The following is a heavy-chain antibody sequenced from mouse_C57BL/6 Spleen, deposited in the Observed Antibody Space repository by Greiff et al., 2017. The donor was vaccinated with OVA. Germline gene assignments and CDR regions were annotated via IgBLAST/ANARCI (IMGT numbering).Heavy chain of an antibody. CDR2: INPNYGTT. CDR1: GYSFTDYN. J-gene: IGHJ1*03. Sequence: VQLKESGPELVKPGASVKISCKASGYSFTDYNMNWVKQSNGKSLEWIGVINPNYGTTSYNQQFKGKATLTVDQSSSTAYMQLKSLTSEDSAVYYCAREDDGGDWYFDVWGTGTTVPVSS. V-gene: IGHV1-39*01. D-gene: IGHD2-12*01. CDR3: AREDDGGDWYFDV.